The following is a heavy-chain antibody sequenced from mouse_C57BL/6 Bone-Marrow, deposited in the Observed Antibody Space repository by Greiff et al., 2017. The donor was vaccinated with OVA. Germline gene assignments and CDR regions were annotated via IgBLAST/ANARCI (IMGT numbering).Heavy chain of an antibody. D-gene: IGHD1-1*01. CDR2: INPNNGGT. Sequence: EVQLLESGPELVKPGASVKIPCKASGYTFTDYNMDWVKQSHGKSLEWIGDINPNNGGTIYNQKFKGKATLTVAKSSSSAYLELRSLTSGDTAVYNCARGAYYCGSSLYYFDDWGQGTTLTVSS. CDR3: ARGAYYCGSSLYYFDD. CDR1: GYTFTDYN. J-gene: IGHJ2*01. V-gene: IGHV1-18*01.